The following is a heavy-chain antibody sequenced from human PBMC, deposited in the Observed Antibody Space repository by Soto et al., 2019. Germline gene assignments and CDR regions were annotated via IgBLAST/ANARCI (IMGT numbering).Heavy chain of an antibody. V-gene: IGHV3-23*01. CDR1: GFTFSSYA. J-gene: IGHJ4*02. D-gene: IGHD3-3*01. CDR2: ISGSGGST. CDR3: ARPWTSSGYNDY. Sequence: PGGSLRLSCAASGFTFSSYAMSWVRQAPGKGLEWVSAISGSGGSTYYADSVKGRFTISRDNAKNSLYLQMNSLRAEDTAVYYCARPWTSSGYNDYWGQGTLVTVSS.